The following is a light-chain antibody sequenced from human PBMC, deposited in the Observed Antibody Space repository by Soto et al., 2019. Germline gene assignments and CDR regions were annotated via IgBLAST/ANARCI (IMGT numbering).Light chain of an antibody. J-gene: IGKJ1*01. Sequence: ILMTQSPASMSVSVGDRGPLTCRASQGISTSLAWFQQKPGKVPKRLIYAAASLQSGVPSRFSGSGSGTDFTLTISRCLHAEDAVYYCQQDYNRWPGAFGQGTKVDI. V-gene: IGKV1-17*03. CDR2: AAA. CDR3: QQDYNRWPGA. CDR1: QGISTS.